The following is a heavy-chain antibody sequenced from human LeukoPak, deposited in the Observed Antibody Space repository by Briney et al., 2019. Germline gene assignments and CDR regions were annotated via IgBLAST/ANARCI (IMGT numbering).Heavy chain of an antibody. CDR2: INHSGRT. CDR1: GVSLSGYY. D-gene: IGHD1-26*01. J-gene: IGHJ5*02. Sequence: SETLSLACAVSGVSLSGYYWGWIRQTPGKGLEWIGEINHSGRTNYNPSLKSRVTISADTSKNQFSLELRSVTAADTAVYYCARAYYSTSWFPHWGQGALVTVSS. CDR3: ARAYYSTSWFPH. V-gene: IGHV4-34*01.